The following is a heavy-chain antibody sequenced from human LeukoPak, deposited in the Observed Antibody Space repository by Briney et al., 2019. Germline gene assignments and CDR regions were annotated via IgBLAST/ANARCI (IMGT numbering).Heavy chain of an antibody. CDR1: GFTFSSYA. J-gene: IGHJ4*02. Sequence: GGSLRLSCAASGFTFSSYAMSWVRQAPGKGLGWVSAISGSGGSTYYADSVKGRFTISRDNSKNTLYLQMNSLRAEDTAVYYCAKDFHYYDSPFDYWGQGTLVTVSS. V-gene: IGHV3-23*01. CDR3: AKDFHYYDSPFDY. CDR2: ISGSGGST. D-gene: IGHD3-22*01.